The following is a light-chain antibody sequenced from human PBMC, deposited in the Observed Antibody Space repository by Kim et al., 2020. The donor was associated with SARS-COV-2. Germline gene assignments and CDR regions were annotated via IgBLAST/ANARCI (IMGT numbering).Light chain of an antibody. CDR2: SNN. V-gene: IGLV1-44*01. Sequence: VTNSCSGTHSNIGSAAVNWYQQLPGTAPKLVIYSNNLRPSGVPDRFSGSKSGTSASLAISGLQFEDEAEYYCATWDDSLTGPGIFGGGTQLTVL. J-gene: IGLJ2*01. CDR3: ATWDDSLTGPGI. CDR1: HSNIGSAA.